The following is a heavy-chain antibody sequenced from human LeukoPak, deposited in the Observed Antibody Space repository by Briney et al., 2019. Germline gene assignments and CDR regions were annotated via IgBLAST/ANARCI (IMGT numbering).Heavy chain of an antibody. CDR1: GVSISSYY. CDR2: IHTSGST. V-gene: IGHV4-4*07. Sequence: SETLSLTCNVSGVSISSYYWSWIRQPAGKGLEWIGRIHTSGSTNYNPSLKSRVTMSVDTSKNQFSLQLNSVSPEDTAVYYCARGGWTSIWTWGQGTLVTVSS. J-gene: IGHJ5*02. CDR3: ARGGWTSIWT. D-gene: IGHD1-1*01.